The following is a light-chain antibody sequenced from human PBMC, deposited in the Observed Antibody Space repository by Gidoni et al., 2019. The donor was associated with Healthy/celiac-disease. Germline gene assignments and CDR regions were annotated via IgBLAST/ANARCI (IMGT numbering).Light chain of an antibody. J-gene: IGLJ3*02. CDR3: QSYDSSINWV. Sequence: FMLTQPPSVSHSPGNPVTISCTRSSGSIASNYVKWYQQRPGSAPTTVIYEDNQRPSGVPDRFSGSIDSSSNSASLTISGLKTEDEADYYCQSYDSSINWVFGGGTKLTVL. CDR2: EDN. CDR1: SGSIASNY. V-gene: IGLV6-57*03.